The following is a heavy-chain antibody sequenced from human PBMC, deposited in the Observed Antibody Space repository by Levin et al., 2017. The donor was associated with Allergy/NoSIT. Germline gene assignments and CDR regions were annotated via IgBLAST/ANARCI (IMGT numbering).Heavy chain of an antibody. CDR1: GFTFSSYS. J-gene: IGHJ4*02. V-gene: IGHV3-48*01. Sequence: GGSLRLSCAASGFTFSSYSMNWVRQAPGKGLEWVSYISSSSSTIYYADSVKGRFTISRDNAKNSLYLQMNSLRAEDTAVYYCARDSSGWEGDFDYWGQGTLVTVSS. D-gene: IGHD6-19*01. CDR2: ISSSSSTI. CDR3: ARDSSGWEGDFDY.